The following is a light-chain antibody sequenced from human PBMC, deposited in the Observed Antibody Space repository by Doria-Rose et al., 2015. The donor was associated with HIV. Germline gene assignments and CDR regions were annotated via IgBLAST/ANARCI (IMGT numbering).Light chain of an antibody. Sequence: SQSISSWLAWYQQKPGEAPTVLIYKASTLQIGVPSRFSGSGSGTEFTLTISNLQPDDFATYYCQQYGTHSGTFGQGTKLEIK. CDR1: QSISSW. V-gene: IGKV1-5*03. J-gene: IGKJ2*01. CDR2: KAS. CDR3: QQYGTHSGT.